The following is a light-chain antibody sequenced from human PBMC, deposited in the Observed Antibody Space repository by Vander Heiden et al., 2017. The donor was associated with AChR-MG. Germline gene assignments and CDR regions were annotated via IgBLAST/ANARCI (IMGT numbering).Light chain of an antibody. Sequence: EIVCTQSPATLSLSPGERATLSCRASQSVSSYLAWYQQKPGQAPRLLIYDASNGATGIPARFSGSGSGTDFTLTISSLEPEDFAVYYCQQRSNWPSFGGGTKVEIK. V-gene: IGKV3-11*01. CDR3: QQRSNWPS. J-gene: IGKJ4*01. CDR2: DAS. CDR1: QSVSSY.